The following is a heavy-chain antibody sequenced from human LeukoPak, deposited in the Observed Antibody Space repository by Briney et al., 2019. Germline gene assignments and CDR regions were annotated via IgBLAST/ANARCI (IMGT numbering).Heavy chain of an antibody. CDR2: IYSGGST. CDR1: GFTVSSNY. CDR3: ARVQNGYNSRARAVDY. J-gene: IGHJ4*02. V-gene: IGHV3-66*01. Sequence: GGSLRLSCAASGFTVSSNYMSWVRQAPGKGLEWVSVIYSGGSTYYADSVKGRFTISRDNSKNTLYLQMNSLRAEDTAVYYCARVQNGYNSRARAVDYWGQGTLVTVSS. D-gene: IGHD5-24*01.